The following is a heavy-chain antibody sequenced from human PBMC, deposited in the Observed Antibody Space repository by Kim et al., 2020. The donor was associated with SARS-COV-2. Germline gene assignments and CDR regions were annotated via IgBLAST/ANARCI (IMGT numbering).Heavy chain of an antibody. V-gene: IGHV4-31*03. CDR1: GGSISSGGYY. D-gene: IGHD3-22*01. J-gene: IGHJ4*02. CDR3: ARGRGYYDSSGYSFAFYFDY. CDR2: IYYSGST. Sequence: SETLSLTCTVSGGSISSGGYYWSWIRQHPGKGLEWIGYIYYSGSTYYNPSLKSRVTISVDTSKNQFSLKLSSVTAADTAVYYCARGRGYYDSSGYSFAFYFDYWGQGTLVTVSS.